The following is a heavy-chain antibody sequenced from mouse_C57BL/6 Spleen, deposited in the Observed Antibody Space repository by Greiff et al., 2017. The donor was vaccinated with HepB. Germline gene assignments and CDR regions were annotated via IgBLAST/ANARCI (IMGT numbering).Heavy chain of an antibody. Sequence: EVQLQQSGPELVKPGASVKISCKASGYTFTDYYMNWVKQSHGKSLEWIGDINPNNGGTSYNQKFKGKATLTVDKSSSTAYMELRSLTSEDSAVYYCARKANWSWFAYWGHGTLVTVSA. J-gene: IGHJ3*01. CDR1: GYTFTDYY. D-gene: IGHD4-1*01. CDR2: INPNNGGT. CDR3: ARKANWSWFAY. V-gene: IGHV1-26*01.